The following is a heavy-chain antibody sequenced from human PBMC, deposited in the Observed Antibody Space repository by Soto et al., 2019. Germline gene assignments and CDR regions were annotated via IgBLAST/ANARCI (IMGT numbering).Heavy chain of an antibody. J-gene: IGHJ4*02. Sequence: GSLRLSCAASGFTFSSYGMHWVRQAPGKGLEWVAVISYDGSNKYYADSVKGRFTISRDNSKNTLYLQMNSLRAEDTAVYYCAKGPWMVAYDFWSGHTFDYWGQGTLVTVSS. D-gene: IGHD3-3*01. V-gene: IGHV3-30*18. CDR1: GFTFSSYG. CDR3: AKGPWMVAYDFWSGHTFDY. CDR2: ISYDGSNK.